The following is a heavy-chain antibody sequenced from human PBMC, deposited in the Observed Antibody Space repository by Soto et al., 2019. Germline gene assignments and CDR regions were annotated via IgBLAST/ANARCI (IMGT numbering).Heavy chain of an antibody. CDR1: YGSISSYY. J-gene: IGHJ4*02. CDR3: ARGSDNSGWYLEN. Sequence: SSETLSLTFGVSYGSISSYYWNFLSPPPGKGLEWIGYIYYSGSTNYNPSLKSRVTMSVDTSKKWFSLKLSSVTAADTAVYYCARGSDNSGWYLENWGRGILVTVSS. V-gene: IGHV4-59*01. D-gene: IGHD6-19*01. CDR2: IYYSGST.